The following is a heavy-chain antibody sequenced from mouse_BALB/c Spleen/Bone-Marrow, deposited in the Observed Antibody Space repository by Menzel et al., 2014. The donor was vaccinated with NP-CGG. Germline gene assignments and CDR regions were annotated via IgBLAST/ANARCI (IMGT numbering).Heavy chain of an antibody. Sequence: VQLKESGAELVKPGASVKLSCTASGFNIKDTYMHWVKQRPEQGLEWIVRIDPANGNTKYDPKFQGKATITADTSSNPAYLQLRTPQSEITGVYYCASYYNGSARFAYWVQRTLVTVSA. CDR3: ASYYNGSARFAY. V-gene: IGHV14-3*02. J-gene: IGHJ3*01. CDR2: IDPANGNT. D-gene: IGHD1-1*01. CDR1: GFNIKDTY.